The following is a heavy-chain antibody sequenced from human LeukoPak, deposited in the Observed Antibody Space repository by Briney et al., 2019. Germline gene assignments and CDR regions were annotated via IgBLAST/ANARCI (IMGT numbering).Heavy chain of an antibody. CDR3: ARGQGATVPQVGKNWFDP. V-gene: IGHV4-34*01. CDR2: VNESGGT. CDR1: IDSFSNYH. J-gene: IGHJ5*02. D-gene: IGHD1-26*01. Sequence: PSETLSLTCAVYIDSFSNYHWNWIRQTPARGMEWIGEVNESGGTNISPSLRSRVILSVDTSKNQFSLKLISVTVADTAIYYCARGQGATVPQVGKNWFDPWGQGTRVTVSS.